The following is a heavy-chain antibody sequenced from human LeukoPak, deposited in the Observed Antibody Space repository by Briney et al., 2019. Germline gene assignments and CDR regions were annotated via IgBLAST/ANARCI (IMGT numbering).Heavy chain of an antibody. CDR2: INHSGST. CDR1: GGSFSGYY. V-gene: IGHV4-34*01. J-gene: IGHJ4*02. Sequence: SETLSLTCAVYGGSFSGYYWSWIRQPPGKGLEWIGEINHSGSTNYNPSLKSRVTISVDTSKNQFSLKLSSVTAADTAVYYCAGQNSGSFLPLFDYWGQGTLVTVSS. CDR3: AGQNSGSFLPLFDY. D-gene: IGHD1-26*01.